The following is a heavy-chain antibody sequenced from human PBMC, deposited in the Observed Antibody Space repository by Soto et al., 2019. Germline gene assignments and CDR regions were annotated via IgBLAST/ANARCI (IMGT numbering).Heavy chain of an antibody. CDR3: ARGMRVNWNDFDY. D-gene: IGHD1-20*01. J-gene: IGHJ4*02. V-gene: IGHV3-21*01. Sequence: GGSLRLSCAASGFTFSSYSMNWVRQAPGKGLEWVSSISSSSSYIYYADSVKGRFTISRDNAKNSLYLQMNSLRAEDTAVYYCARGMRVNWNDFDYWGQGTLVTVSS. CDR1: GFTFSSYS. CDR2: ISSSSSYI.